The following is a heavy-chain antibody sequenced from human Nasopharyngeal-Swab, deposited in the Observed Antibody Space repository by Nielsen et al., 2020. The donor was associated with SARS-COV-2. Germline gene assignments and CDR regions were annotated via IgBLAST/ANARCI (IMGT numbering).Heavy chain of an antibody. J-gene: IGHJ4*02. V-gene: IGHV3-30*18. CDR1: GFIFSRHG. CDR3: AKERTVAGPQGGFDF. CDR2: LSHDRTDE. Sequence: GGSLRLSCAASGFIFSRHGMHWVRQAPGKGLEWLAILSHDRTDEFYADSVKGRFTVSRDNSKNTLYLQMNNLGTDDTAIYYCAKERTVAGPQGGFDFWGQGTLVTVSS. D-gene: IGHD6-19*01.